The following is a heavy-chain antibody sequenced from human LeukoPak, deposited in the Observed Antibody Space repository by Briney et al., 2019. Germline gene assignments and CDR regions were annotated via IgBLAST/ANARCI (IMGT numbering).Heavy chain of an antibody. D-gene: IGHD2-15*01. Sequence: GGSLRLSCAASGFIFSSYGMHWVRQAPGKGLEWVAFIRYDGRNKYYADSVKGRFTISRDNAKNSLYLQMNSLRAEDTALYYCARAPRVASTDAFDIWGQGTMVTVSS. CDR1: GFIFSSYG. CDR2: IRYDGRNK. CDR3: ARAPRVASTDAFDI. J-gene: IGHJ3*02. V-gene: IGHV3-30*02.